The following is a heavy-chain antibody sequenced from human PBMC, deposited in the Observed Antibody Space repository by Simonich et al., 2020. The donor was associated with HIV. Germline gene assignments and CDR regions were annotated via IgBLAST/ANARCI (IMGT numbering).Heavy chain of an antibody. V-gene: IGHV1-18*01. J-gene: IGHJ2*01. CDR2: LSPYNGNP. Sequence: QVQLVQSGAEVKKPGASVKVSCKASGYSFTTYGINWVRKDPGQGLEWMGSLSPYNGNPNYAQKFQGRVTMTTDTSTSTDYMELRSLRFDDTAVYYCASTSGVWFGEGWYFDLWGRGTLVTVSS. D-gene: IGHD3-10*01. CDR1: GYSFTTYG. CDR3: ASTSGVWFGEGWYFDL.